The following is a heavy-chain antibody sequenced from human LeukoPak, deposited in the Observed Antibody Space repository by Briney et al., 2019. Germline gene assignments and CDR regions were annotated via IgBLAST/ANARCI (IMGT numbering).Heavy chain of an antibody. J-gene: IGHJ5*02. CDR1: GYTFTSYG. V-gene: IGHV1-18*01. CDR2: ISAYNGNT. CDR3: ARDRGYYDSSGYWWFDP. D-gene: IGHD3-22*01. Sequence: ASVMVSCKASGYTFTSYGISWVRQAPGQGLEWMGWISAYNGNTNYAQKLQGRVTMTTDTSTSTAYMELRSLRSDDTAVYYCARDRGYYDSSGYWWFDPWGQGTLVTVSS.